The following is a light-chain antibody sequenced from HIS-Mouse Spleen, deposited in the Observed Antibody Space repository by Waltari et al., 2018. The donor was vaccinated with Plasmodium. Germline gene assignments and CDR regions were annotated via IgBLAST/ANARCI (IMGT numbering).Light chain of an antibody. CDR2: GAS. CDR3: QQYGSSGT. Sequence: EIVLTQSPGTLSLSPGERATLSCRASQSVSSSYLAWYQQKPGQAPRLLIYGASSRATGIPERVSGSGSGTDFILTISRLEPEDFAVYYCQQYGSSGTFGQGTKVEIK. J-gene: IGKJ1*01. V-gene: IGKV3-20*01. CDR1: QSVSSSY.